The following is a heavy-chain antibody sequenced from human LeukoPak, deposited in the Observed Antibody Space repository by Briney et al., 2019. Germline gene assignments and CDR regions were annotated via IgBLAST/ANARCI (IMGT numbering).Heavy chain of an antibody. Sequence: GGSLRLSCAASGFTFSSYGMHWVRQAPGKGLEWGAVISYDGSNKYYADSVKGRFTISRDNSKNTLYLQMNSLRAEDTAVYYCAKGAWELGDYWGQGTLVTVSS. J-gene: IGHJ4*02. D-gene: IGHD1-26*01. CDR2: ISYDGSNK. CDR1: GFTFSSYG. CDR3: AKGAWELGDY. V-gene: IGHV3-30*18.